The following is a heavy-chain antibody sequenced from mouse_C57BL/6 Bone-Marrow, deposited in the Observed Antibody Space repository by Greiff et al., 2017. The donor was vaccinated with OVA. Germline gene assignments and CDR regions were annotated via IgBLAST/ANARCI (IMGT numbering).Heavy chain of an antibody. CDR2: IDPSDSYT. V-gene: IGHV1-59*01. CDR1: GYTFTSYW. J-gene: IGHJ3*01. D-gene: IGHD1-1*01. CDR3: ARSITKRAY. Sequence: QVQLKQPGAELVRPGTSVTLSCKVSGYTFTSYWMHWVQQRPGQGLEWIGVIDPSDSYTNYNQKFKGKATLTVDTSSSTAYMQLSSLTSEDSAVYYCARSITKRAYWGQGTLVTVSA.